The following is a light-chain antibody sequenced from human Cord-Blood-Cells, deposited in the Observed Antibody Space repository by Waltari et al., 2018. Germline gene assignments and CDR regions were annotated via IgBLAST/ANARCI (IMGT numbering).Light chain of an antibody. Sequence: QSALTQPASVPGSPGQSITISCTGTSSDVGGSNYVSWYQQHPGKAPKLMIYDVSKRPSGVSNRFSGSKSGNTASLTISGLQAEDEADYYCSSYTSSSTYWVFGGGTKLTVL. CDR3: SSYTSSSTYWV. CDR1: SSDVGGSNY. V-gene: IGLV2-14*01. CDR2: DVS. J-gene: IGLJ3*02.